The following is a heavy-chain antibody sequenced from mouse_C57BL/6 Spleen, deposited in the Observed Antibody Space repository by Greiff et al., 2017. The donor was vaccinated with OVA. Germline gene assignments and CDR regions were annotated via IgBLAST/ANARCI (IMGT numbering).Heavy chain of an antibody. CDR3: ARSLSITTVVAKVYFDY. J-gene: IGHJ2*01. V-gene: IGHV1-50*01. D-gene: IGHD1-1*01. CDR2: IDLSDSYT. CDR1: GYTFTSYW. Sequence: QVQLQQPGAELVKPGASVKLSCKASGYTFTSYWMQWVKQRPGQGLEWIGEIDLSDSYTNYNQKFKGKATLTVVTSSSTAYMQLSSLTSEDSAVYYCARSLSITTVVAKVYFDYWGQGTTLTVSS.